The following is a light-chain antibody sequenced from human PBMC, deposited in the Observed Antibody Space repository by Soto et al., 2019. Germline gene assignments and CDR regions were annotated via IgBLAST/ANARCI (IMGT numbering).Light chain of an antibody. Sequence: DIQMTQSPASVSASVGDRVTITCRASQGVSTWVAWFQQKPGQAPKLLIYAASVLQSGVPSRVSGSGSGTEFTLTITSLQPEDSETYYRQQANSFPVTFGQGTKLEI. V-gene: IGKV1D-12*01. CDR2: AAS. J-gene: IGKJ2*01. CDR1: QGVSTW. CDR3: QQANSFPVT.